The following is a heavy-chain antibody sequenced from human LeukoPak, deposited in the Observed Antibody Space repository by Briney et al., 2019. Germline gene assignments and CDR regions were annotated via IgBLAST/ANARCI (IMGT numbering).Heavy chain of an antibody. D-gene: IGHD5-18*01. CDR1: GGSISSYY. J-gene: IGHJ6*03. V-gene: IGHV4-59*01. Sequence: SETLSLTCTVSGGSISSYYWSWIRQPPGKGLEWVGYIYYSGSTNYNPSLKSRVTISVDTSKNQFSLKLSSVTAADTPVYFCARTTEGGYTYDYFYYYYMDVWGKGTTVTISS. CDR2: IYYSGST. CDR3: ARTTEGGYTYDYFYYYYMDV.